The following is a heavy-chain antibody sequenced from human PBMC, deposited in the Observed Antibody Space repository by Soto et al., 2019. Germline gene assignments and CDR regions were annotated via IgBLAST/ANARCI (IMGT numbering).Heavy chain of an antibody. J-gene: IGHJ5*02. CDR3: ARVVPGAEAWFGP. CDR1: VYTLSRYC. V-gene: IGHV1-18*01. Sequence: ASVHVSCPTSVYTLSRYCITSVRPAPGQPLEWLGWISLYSDGTNYAQKFQGRVSMTTDTSTTTAYMELRSLRSDDTAVYYCARVVPGAEAWFGPWGQGILVTVSS. D-gene: IGHD2-2*01. CDR2: ISLYSDGT.